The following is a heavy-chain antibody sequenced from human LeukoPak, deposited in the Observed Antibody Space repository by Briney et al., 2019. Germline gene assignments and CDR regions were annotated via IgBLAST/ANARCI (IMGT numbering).Heavy chain of an antibody. CDR2: INPNSGGT. J-gene: IGHJ4*02. Sequence: ASVKVSCKASGYTFTGYYMHWVRQAPGQGRERMGWINPNSGGTNYAQKFQGRVTITRDTSISTAYMELSRLRSDDTAVYYCAREMATIEGFDYWGQGTLVTVSS. V-gene: IGHV1-2*02. D-gene: IGHD5-24*01. CDR1: GYTFTGYY. CDR3: AREMATIEGFDY.